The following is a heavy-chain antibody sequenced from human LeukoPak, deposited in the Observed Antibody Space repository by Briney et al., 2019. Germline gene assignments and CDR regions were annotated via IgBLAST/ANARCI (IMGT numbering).Heavy chain of an antibody. CDR1: GFTFSTHD. D-gene: IGHD2-21*02. Sequence: PGGSLRLSCAASGFTFSTHDVNWVRQAPGKGLEWVSFINSRSSTIYYADSVKGRFTISRDNAKNSLYLQMNSLRAEDTAVYHRTSHTGTGDAFRPFHIWGQGTMVTVSS. CDR3: TSHTGTGDAFRPFHI. J-gene: IGHJ3*02. CDR2: INSRSSTI. V-gene: IGHV3-48*04.